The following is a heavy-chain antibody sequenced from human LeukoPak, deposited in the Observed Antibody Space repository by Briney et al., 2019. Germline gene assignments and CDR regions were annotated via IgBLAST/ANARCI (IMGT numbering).Heavy chain of an antibody. Sequence: QPGRSLRLSCAASGFTFDDYAMHWVRQAPGKGLEWVSGISWNSGSIGYADSVKGRFTISRGNAKNSLYLQMNSLRAEDMALYYCAKAGGIAEPYYFDYWGQGTLVTVSS. J-gene: IGHJ4*02. CDR2: ISWNSGSI. CDR1: GFTFDDYA. CDR3: AKAGGIAEPYYFDY. D-gene: IGHD6-13*01. V-gene: IGHV3-9*03.